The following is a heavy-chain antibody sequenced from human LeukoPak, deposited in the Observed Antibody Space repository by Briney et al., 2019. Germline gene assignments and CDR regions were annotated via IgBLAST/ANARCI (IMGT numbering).Heavy chain of an antibody. CDR2: IYSGGST. J-gene: IGHJ4*02. D-gene: IGHD1-26*01. Sequence: GGSLRLSCAASGFTVSSNYMSWVRQAPGKGLEWVSVIYSGGSTYYADSVKGRFTISRDNSKNTLYLQMNSLRAEDTAVYYCARDLSKWELLRRAGGANYFDYWGQGTLVTVSS. CDR1: GFTVSSNY. V-gene: IGHV3-66*01. CDR3: ARDLSKWELLRRAGGANYFDY.